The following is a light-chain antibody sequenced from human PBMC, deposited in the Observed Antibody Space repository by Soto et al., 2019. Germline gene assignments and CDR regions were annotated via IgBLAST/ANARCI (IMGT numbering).Light chain of an antibody. J-gene: IGKJ4*01. V-gene: IGKV3-15*01. CDR3: QQYDDWPLT. CDR1: ESVKSR. CDR2: DAF. Sequence: EKVMTQSPATVSVSPGERATLSCRASESVKSRVAWYQQKPGQAPRLLIYDAFTRVTGIPARFSGSASGTEFTLTISNLQSEDFAVYYCQQYDDWPLTLGGGTKVEIK.